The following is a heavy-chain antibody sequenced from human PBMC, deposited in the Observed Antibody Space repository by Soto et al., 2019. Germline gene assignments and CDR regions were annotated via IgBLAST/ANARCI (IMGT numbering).Heavy chain of an antibody. Sequence: SVKVSCKASGFTFTSSAVQWVRQARGQRLEWIGWIVVGSGNTNYAQKFQERVTITRDMSTSTAYMELSSLRSEDTAVYYCAAGVVVPAANGEFDPWGQGTLVTVSS. D-gene: IGHD2-2*01. V-gene: IGHV1-58*01. J-gene: IGHJ5*02. CDR2: IVVGSGNT. CDR3: AAGVVVPAANGEFDP. CDR1: GFTFTSSA.